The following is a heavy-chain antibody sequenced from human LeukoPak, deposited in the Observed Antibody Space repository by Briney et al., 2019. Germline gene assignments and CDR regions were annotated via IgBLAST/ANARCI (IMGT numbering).Heavy chain of an antibody. Sequence: PGGSLRLSCTASGLTFNNYAMNWVRQAPGKGLEWVSAISGSGGSTYYADSVKGRFTISRDNSKNTLYLQMNSLRAEDTAVYYCAKEYEYYGSGSYYNWFDPWGQGTLVTVSS. J-gene: IGHJ5*02. V-gene: IGHV3-23*01. CDR2: ISGSGGST. CDR3: AKEYEYYGSGSYYNWFDP. D-gene: IGHD3-10*01. CDR1: GLTFNNYA.